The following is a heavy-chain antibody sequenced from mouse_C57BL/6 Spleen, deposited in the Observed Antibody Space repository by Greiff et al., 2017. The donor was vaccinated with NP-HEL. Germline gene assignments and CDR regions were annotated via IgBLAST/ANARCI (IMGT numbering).Heavy chain of an antibody. CDR2: IDPEDGET. Sequence: EVKLMESGAELVKPGASVKLSCTASGFNIKDYYMHWVKQRTEQGLEWIGRIDPEDGETKYAPKFQGKATITADTSSNTAYLQLSSLTSEDTAVYYCARSGITTVVSSSYYAMDYWGQGTSVTVSS. CDR3: ARSGITTVVSSSYYAMDY. CDR1: GFNIKDYY. D-gene: IGHD1-1*01. J-gene: IGHJ4*01. V-gene: IGHV14-2*01.